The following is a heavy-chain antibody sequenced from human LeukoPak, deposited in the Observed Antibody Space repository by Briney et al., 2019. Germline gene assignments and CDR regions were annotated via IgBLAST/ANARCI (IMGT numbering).Heavy chain of an antibody. CDR3: ARYYGSSGSLDY. D-gene: IGHD3-22*01. CDR1: GGSISSYY. J-gene: IGHJ4*02. Sequence: SETLSLTCTVSGGSISSYYWSWIRQPAGKGLEWIGRIYTSGSTNYNPSLKSRVIISVDTSKNQFSLKLSSVTAADTAVYYCARYYGSSGSLDYWGQGTLVTVSS. CDR2: IYTSGST. V-gene: IGHV4-4*07.